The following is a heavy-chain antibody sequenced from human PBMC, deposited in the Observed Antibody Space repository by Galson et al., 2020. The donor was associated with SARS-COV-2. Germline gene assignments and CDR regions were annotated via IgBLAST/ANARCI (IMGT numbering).Heavy chain of an antibody. D-gene: IGHD6-19*01. CDR1: GGSINSHY. CDR2: IYYTGNT. CDR3: VRGMSSGWYVAPYYFDY. J-gene: IGHJ4*02. V-gene: IGHV4-59*11. Sequence: SETLSLTCTVSGGSINSHYWSWIRQPPGKGLEWIGYIYYTGNTNYNPSLKSRVTISVDRSKNQFSLRLNSVTAADTAVYFCVRGMSSGWYVAPYYFDYWGQGTLVTVSS.